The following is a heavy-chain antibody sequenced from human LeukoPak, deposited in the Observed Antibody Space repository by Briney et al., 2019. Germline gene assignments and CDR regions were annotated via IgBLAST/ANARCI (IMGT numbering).Heavy chain of an antibody. CDR2: IWYDGSNK. D-gene: IGHD1-1*01. CDR3: AKDVAENWKEGLDY. Sequence: SAGSMRLSCAASGFTFSNYGMHWVRQAPGKGLEWVAVIWYDGSNKNYADSVKGRVTISRDNSKNTLYLQMNSLRAEDTAVYYCAKDVAENWKEGLDYWGQGTLVTVSS. V-gene: IGHV3-33*06. J-gene: IGHJ4*02. CDR1: GFTFSNYG.